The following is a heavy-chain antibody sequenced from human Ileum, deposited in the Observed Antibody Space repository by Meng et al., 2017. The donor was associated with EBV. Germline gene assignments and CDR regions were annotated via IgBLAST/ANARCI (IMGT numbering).Heavy chain of an antibody. CDR3: ARGDILTGYWYYFDY. J-gene: IGHJ4*02. V-gene: IGHV4-39*07. D-gene: IGHD3-9*01. CDR1: GASIRGSRYY. CDR2: TYYSGST. Sequence: QLQVQDSGPGLVKLSETLSLTCTVSGASIRGSRYYWGWIRQPPGKGLEWIGSTYYSGSTNYNPSLKSRVTISVDTSKNQFSLNLSSVTAADTAVYYCARGDILTGYWYYFDYWGQGILVTVSS.